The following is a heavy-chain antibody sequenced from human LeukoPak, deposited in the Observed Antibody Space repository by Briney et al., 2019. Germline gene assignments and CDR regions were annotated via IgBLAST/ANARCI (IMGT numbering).Heavy chain of an antibody. CDR3: ARDPRVVVAAPQDNWFDP. D-gene: IGHD2-15*01. CDR2: IYHSGST. Sequence: SETLSLTCAVSGDSISSGYYWGWIRQPPGTGLEWGGIIYHSGSTYYNPSLKTRLTISVDTSKNQFSLKLRSVPAADTAVYHCARDPRVVVAAPQDNWFDPWGQGTLVTVSS. CDR1: GDSISSGYY. J-gene: IGHJ5*02. V-gene: IGHV4-38-2*02.